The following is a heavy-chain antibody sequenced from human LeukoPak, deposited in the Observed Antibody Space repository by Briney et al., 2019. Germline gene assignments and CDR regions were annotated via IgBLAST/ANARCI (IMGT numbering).Heavy chain of an antibody. D-gene: IGHD5-12*01. V-gene: IGHV3-23*01. CDR1: GFTFGSYA. CDR2: ISGSGGIT. Sequence: GGSLRLSCAASGFTFGSYAIYWVRQAPGKGLEWVSGISGSGGITYFADSVKGRFTISRDNAKNTLYLQMNSLRVEDTAVYYCVREGRVSGYDFDCWGQGTLVTVSS. CDR3: VREGRVSGYDFDC. J-gene: IGHJ4*02.